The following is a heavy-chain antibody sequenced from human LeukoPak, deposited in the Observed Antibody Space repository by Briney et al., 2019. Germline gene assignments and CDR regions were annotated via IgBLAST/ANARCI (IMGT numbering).Heavy chain of an antibody. V-gene: IGHV3-66*01. Sequence: GGSLRLSCAASGFTVSSNYMSWVRQAPGKGLEWVSVIYSDRSTYYADSVKGRFTISRDNSKNTLYLQMNSLRAEDTAVYYCARGKGQLWSKGWFDPWGQGTLVTVSS. CDR3: ARGKGQLWSKGWFDP. J-gene: IGHJ5*02. CDR2: IYSDRST. D-gene: IGHD5-18*01. CDR1: GFTVSSNY.